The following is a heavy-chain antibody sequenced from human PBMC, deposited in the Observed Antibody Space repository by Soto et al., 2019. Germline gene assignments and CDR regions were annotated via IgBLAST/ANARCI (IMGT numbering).Heavy chain of an antibody. CDR1: GFTFSEYW. CDR3: ARGTVAPGLDY. CDR2: IKGDGSEK. J-gene: IGHJ4*02. V-gene: IGHV3-7*01. D-gene: IGHD4-17*01. Sequence: EVQLVESGGGLVPAGGSLRLSCAASGFTFSEYWVNWVRQTPGKGLEWVANIKGDGSEKYYVDSLKGRFTISRDNAKNSLYLQINSLRAEDTAVYYCARGTVAPGLDYWGQGTLVTVSS.